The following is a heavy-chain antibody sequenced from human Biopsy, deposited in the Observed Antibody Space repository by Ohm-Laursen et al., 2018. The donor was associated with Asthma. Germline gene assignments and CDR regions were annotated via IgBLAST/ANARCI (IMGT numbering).Heavy chain of an antibody. D-gene: IGHD2-2*01. CDR2: ISSDGRST. V-gene: IGHV3-74*01. CDR3: ARGGYCTSPTCPWGRYATDV. CDR1: GFTISTYW. Sequence: SLRLSCSASGFTISTYWMHWVRQAPGKGLVWVSRISSDGRSTHYADSVKGRFTISRDNAKNSLYLHMNSLRAEDTAVYYCARGGYCTSPTCPWGRYATDVWGQGTTVTVSS. J-gene: IGHJ6*02.